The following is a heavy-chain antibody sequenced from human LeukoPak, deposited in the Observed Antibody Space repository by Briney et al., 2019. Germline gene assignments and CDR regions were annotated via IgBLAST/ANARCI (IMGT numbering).Heavy chain of an antibody. J-gene: IGHJ5*02. CDR1: GFTFSTYA. CDR3: ARLRPFWSSYVGNWFDP. D-gene: IGHD3-3*01. CDR2: INSDGSST. V-gene: IGHV3-74*01. Sequence: PGGSLRLSCAASGFTFSTYAMSWVRQAPGKGLEWVSGINSDGSSTSYADSVKGRFTISRDNAKNTLYLQMNSLRAEDTAVYYCARLRPFWSSYVGNWFDPWGQGTLVTVSS.